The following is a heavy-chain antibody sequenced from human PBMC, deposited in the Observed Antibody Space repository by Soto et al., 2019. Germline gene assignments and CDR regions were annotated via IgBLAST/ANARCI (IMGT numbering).Heavy chain of an antibody. CDR1: XFXXXXYV. J-gene: IGHJ1*01. CDR3: XXXXXXXXXXXXFYH. Sequence: QVQLVESGGDVVQPGRSLRLSCAAXXFXXXXYVMHWVRXAXGXGLEWVALISHDAGNKQYADSVKGRFTISRDNSKNTVSLQVDSLRLEDXAXYXXXXXXXXXXXXXXFYHWGQGTLVTVSS. CDR2: ISHDAGNK. V-gene: IGHV3-30*01.